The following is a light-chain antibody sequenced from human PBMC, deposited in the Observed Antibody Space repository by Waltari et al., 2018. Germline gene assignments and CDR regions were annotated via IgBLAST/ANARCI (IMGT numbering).Light chain of an antibody. V-gene: IGLV2-23*02. CDR3: CSYAGSHTFVV. J-gene: IGLJ2*01. Sequence: QSALTQPASLSGSPGPSITIPCTRPSSDVGRYDLLSWYQQSPTKAPKLMIHEVTKRPSGVSIRFSGSKSGNTASLTISGLQAEDEADYYCCSYAGSHTFVVFGGGTKLTVL. CDR2: EVT. CDR1: SSDVGRYDL.